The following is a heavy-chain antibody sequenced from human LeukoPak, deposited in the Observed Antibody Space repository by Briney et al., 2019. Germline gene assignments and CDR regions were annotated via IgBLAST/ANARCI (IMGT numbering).Heavy chain of an antibody. CDR3: ARDTPDGFDP. V-gene: IGHV4-30-2*01. Sequence: SQTLSLTCTVSGGSISSGGYYWSWIRQPPGKGLEWIGYIYHSGSTYYNPSLKSRVTISVVRSKNQFSLKLSSVTAADTAVYYCARDTPDGFDPWGQGTLVTVSS. J-gene: IGHJ5*02. CDR1: GGSISSGGYY. CDR2: IYHSGST.